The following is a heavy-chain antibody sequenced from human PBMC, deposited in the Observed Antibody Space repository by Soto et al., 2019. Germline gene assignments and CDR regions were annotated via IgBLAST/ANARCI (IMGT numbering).Heavy chain of an antibody. CDR3: AKNSYGYLSASPPDH. Sequence: QVQLVESGGGVVQPGRSLRLSCAASGFTFSSYGMHWVRQAPGKGLEWVAVISYDGSNKYYADSVKGRFTISRDNSKNTLYLQMNSLRAEDTAVYYCAKNSYGYLSASPPDHWGQGTLVTVSS. CDR1: GFTFSSYG. D-gene: IGHD5-18*01. CDR2: ISYDGSNK. V-gene: IGHV3-30*18. J-gene: IGHJ4*02.